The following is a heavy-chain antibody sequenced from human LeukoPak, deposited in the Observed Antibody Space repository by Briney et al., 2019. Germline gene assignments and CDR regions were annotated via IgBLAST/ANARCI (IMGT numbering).Heavy chain of an antibody. Sequence: GGSLRLSCAASGFTFSTYNMNWVRQAPGKGLDWVSYISSSSSTIYYADSVKGRFTISRDNAKNSLYLQMNSLRAEDTAVYYCARDLIAARDWFDPWGQGTLVTVSS. CDR2: ISSSSSTI. V-gene: IGHV3-48*04. D-gene: IGHD6-6*01. J-gene: IGHJ5*02. CDR1: GFTFSTYN. CDR3: ARDLIAARDWFDP.